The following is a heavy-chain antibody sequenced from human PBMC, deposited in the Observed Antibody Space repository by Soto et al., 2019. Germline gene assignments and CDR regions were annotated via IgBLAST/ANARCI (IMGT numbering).Heavy chain of an antibody. D-gene: IGHD3-10*01. CDR2: IYYSGST. V-gene: IGHV4-30-4*01. J-gene: IGHJ5*02. CDR3: ARVARDRIITTVRGQNWFDP. CDR1: GGSVSSGDYY. Sequence: SETLSLTCTVSGGSVSSGDYYWSWIRQPPGKGLEWIGYIYYSGSTYYNPSLKSRVIISVDTSKNQFSLKLSSVTAADTAVYYCARVARDRIITTVRGQNWFDPWGQGALVTVSS.